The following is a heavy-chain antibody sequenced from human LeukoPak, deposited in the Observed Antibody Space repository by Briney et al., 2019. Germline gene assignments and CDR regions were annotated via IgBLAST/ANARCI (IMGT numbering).Heavy chain of an antibody. V-gene: IGHV4-38-2*02. D-gene: IGHD1-7*01. CDR2: IYHSGST. J-gene: IGHJ3*02. CDR3: ARDPNNWNYVGGAFDI. Sequence: PSETLSLTCTVSGYSISSGYYWGWIRQPPGKGLEWIGSIYHSGSTYYNPSLKSRVTISVDTSKNQFSLKLSSVTAADTAVYYCARDPNNWNYVGGAFDIWGQGTMVTVSS. CDR1: GYSISSGYY.